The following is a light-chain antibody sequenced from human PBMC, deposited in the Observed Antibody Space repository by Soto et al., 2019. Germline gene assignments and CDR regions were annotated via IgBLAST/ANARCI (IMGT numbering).Light chain of an antibody. CDR3: QQFNNLLYT. V-gene: IGKV3-15*01. Sequence: DIVMTQSPATLSVSPGERATLSCRASQSISSKLAWYQQKPGQPPRLLIYGVSTRATGGPARFSGSGSGTYYTLTIDSLQSEDSAVYYCQQFNNLLYTFGQGTKLEIK. CDR1: QSISSK. J-gene: IGKJ2*01. CDR2: GVS.